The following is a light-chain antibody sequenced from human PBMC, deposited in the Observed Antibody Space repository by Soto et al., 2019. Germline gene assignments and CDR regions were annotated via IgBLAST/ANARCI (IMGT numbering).Light chain of an antibody. J-gene: IGLJ1*01. V-gene: IGLV3-21*02. CDR3: HVWDSSSDQEI. Sequence: SYELTQPPSVSVAPGQTARITCGGNNIGGKSVHWYQQKPGQAPVLVVYDDSDRPSGIPDRFSGSNSGDTATLTIRRVEAGDEADYYCHVWDSSSDQEIFGGGTKVTVL. CDR1: NIGGKS. CDR2: DDS.